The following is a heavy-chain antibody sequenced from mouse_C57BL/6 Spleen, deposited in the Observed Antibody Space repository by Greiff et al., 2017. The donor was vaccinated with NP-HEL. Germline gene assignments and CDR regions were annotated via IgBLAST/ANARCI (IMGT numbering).Heavy chain of an antibody. CDR2: INPSNGGT. V-gene: IGHV1-53*01. D-gene: IGHD3-2*02. CDR3: ARSARTAQATGGY. J-gene: IGHJ2*01. CDR1: GYTFTSYW. Sequence: VQLQQSGTELVKPGASVKLSCKASGYTFTSYWMHWVKQRPGQGLEWIGNINPSNGGTNYNEKFKSKATLTVDKSSSTAYMQLSSLTSEDYAVYYCARSARTAQATGGYWGQGTTLTVSS.